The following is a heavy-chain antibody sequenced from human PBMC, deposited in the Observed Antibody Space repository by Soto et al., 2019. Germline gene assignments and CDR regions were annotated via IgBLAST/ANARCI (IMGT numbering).Heavy chain of an antibody. CDR2: MSYDGTNK. CDR1: GFMFSAYA. J-gene: IGHJ4*01. Sequence: QVQLVESGGGVVQPGRSLRVSCAASGFMFSAYAMLWVRQAPGKGLEWVAAMSYDGTNKYYADFLQGRSTISKDNSKNAMSLQMDSPKTEDTAVYYSARDPSPYTTGWYGIDFCGHRTLFTFSS. CDR3: ARDPSPYTTGWYGIDF. V-gene: IGHV3-30*04. D-gene: IGHD6-19*01.